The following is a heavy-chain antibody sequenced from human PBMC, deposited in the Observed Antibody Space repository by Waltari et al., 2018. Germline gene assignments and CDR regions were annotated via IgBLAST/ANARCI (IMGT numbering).Heavy chain of an antibody. V-gene: IGHV1-46*01. Sequence: QVQLVQSGAEVKKPGASVKVSCKASGYTFTSYYMHWVRQAPGQGLEWMGIINPSGGSTNYAQKCQGRGTMTRDTSISTAYMELSSVTAADTAVDYCAKTTVTTVGSWFDPWGQGTLVTVSS. CDR3: AKTTVTTVGSWFDP. J-gene: IGHJ5*02. CDR1: GYTFTSYY. CDR2: INPSGGST. D-gene: IGHD4-17*01.